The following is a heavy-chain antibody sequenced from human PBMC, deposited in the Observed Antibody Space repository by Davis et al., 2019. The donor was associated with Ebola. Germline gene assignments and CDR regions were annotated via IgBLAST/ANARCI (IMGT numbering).Heavy chain of an antibody. D-gene: IGHD6-19*01. J-gene: IGHJ1*01. Sequence: PGGSLRLSCAASGFTFSTYGMHWVRQAPGKGLEWVAVISYDGSNEYYADSVKGRFTISKDNSKNTLYLQMNSLRREDTAVYYCARHLAPRAVAHAFQHWGQGTLVTVSS. CDR3: ARHLAPRAVAHAFQH. CDR1: GFTFSTYG. V-gene: IGHV3-30*03. CDR2: ISYDGSNE.